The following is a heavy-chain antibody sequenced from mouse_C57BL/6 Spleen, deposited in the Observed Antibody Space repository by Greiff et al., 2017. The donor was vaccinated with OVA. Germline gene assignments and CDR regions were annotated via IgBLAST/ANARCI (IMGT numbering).Heavy chain of an antibody. CDR2: ISSGGSYT. J-gene: IGHJ4*01. CDR1: GFTFSSYG. D-gene: IGHD2-2*01. CDR3: ARHGGVTTKAMDY. Sequence: EVQVVESGGDLVKPGGSLKLSCAASGFTFSSYGMSWVRQTPDKRLEWVATISSGGSYTYYPDSVKGRFTISRDNAKNTLYLQMSSLKSEDTAMYYCARHGGVTTKAMDYWGQGTSVTVSS. V-gene: IGHV5-6*01.